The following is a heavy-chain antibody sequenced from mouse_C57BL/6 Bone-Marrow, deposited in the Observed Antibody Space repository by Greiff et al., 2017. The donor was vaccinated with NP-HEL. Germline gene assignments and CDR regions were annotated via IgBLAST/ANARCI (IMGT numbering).Heavy chain of an antibody. CDR3: ARTISYYGSIYFDY. V-gene: IGHV1-69*01. D-gene: IGHD1-1*01. CDR2: IDPSDSYT. CDR1: GYTFTSYW. J-gene: IGHJ2*01. Sequence: VQLQQPGAELVMPGASVKLSCKASGYTFTSYWMHWVKQRPGQGLEWIGEIDPSDSYTNYNQKFKGKSTLTVDKSSSTAYMQLSSLTSEDSAVYYCARTISYYGSIYFDYWGQGTTLTVSS.